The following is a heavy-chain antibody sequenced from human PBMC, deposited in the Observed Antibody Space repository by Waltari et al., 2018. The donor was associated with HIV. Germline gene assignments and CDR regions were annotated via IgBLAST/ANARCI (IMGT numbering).Heavy chain of an antibody. CDR2: IYSGGST. Sequence: EVQLVESGGGLVQPGGSLRLSCAASGFTVSRAYMSWVRQAPGKGLEWVSVIYSGGSTYYADSVKGRFTISRDNSKNTLYLQMNSLRAEDTAVYYCARDRRRQLAYFDYWGQGTLVTVSS. CDR3: ARDRRRQLAYFDY. V-gene: IGHV3-66*02. J-gene: IGHJ4*02. D-gene: IGHD6-13*01. CDR1: GFTVSRAY.